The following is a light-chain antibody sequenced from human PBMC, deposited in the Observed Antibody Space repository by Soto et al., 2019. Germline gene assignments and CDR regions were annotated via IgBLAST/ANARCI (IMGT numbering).Light chain of an antibody. J-gene: IGKJ1*01. CDR2: AAS. CDR1: QSINSR. V-gene: IGKV1-39*01. Sequence: DIQMTQSPSSLSASVGDTVTITCRASQSINSRFSWYQQKAGQAPKLLIYAASRLQSGVPSRFSGSGSGTDFTLTISSLQPEDFVTYFCQQSYSRVTFGQGTKVDI. CDR3: QQSYSRVT.